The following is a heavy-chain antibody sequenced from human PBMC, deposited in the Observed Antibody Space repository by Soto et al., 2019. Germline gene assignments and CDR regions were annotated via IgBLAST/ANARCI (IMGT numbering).Heavy chain of an antibody. CDR2: VNWNGADT. CDR1: GFTFNDYG. Sequence: GGSLRLSCAASGFTFNDYGMSWVRQAPGKGPEWVSSVNWNGADTGYADSVKGRFTISRDNAKKFLYLQMNSLRADDTALYHCARGHCSGGTCYSGAFDIWGKGTMVTV. V-gene: IGHV3-20*01. D-gene: IGHD2-15*01. CDR3: ARGHCSGGTCYSGAFDI. J-gene: IGHJ3*02.